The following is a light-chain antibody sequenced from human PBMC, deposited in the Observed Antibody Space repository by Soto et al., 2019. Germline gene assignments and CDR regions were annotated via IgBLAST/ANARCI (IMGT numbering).Light chain of an antibody. J-gene: IGKJ1*01. CDR1: QSISTW. CDR3: QQYNSYWT. Sequence: DIQMTQSPSTLSASVGDRVTITCRASQSISTWLAWYLQKPVKAPKLLIYKASSLESGVPSRFSGSGSGTEFTLTISSLQPDDFATYYCQQYNSYWTFGQGTRVEIK. V-gene: IGKV1-5*03. CDR2: KAS.